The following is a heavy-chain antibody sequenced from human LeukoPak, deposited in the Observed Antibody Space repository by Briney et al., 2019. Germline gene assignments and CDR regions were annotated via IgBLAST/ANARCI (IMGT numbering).Heavy chain of an antibody. CDR3: ARDPSYSENIDY. J-gene: IGHJ4*02. CDR2: ISSSGSTI. Sequence: PGGSLRLSCAASGFTFSDYYMSWIRQAPGKGLEWVSYISSSGSTIYYADSVKGRFTISRDNAKNTLYLQMNSLRAEDTAVYYCARDPSYSENIDYWGQGTLVTVSS. V-gene: IGHV3-11*04. D-gene: IGHD1-26*01. CDR1: GFTFSDYY.